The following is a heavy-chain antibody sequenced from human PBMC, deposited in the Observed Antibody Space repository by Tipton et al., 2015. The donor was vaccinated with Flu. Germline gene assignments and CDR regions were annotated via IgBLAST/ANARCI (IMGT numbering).Heavy chain of an antibody. J-gene: IGHJ3*02. Sequence: TLSLTCTVSGGSISNFYWSWIRQPPGKGLEWIGYIYHSGSTNYNPSLKSRVTISVDTSKNQFSLKLNSVTPADTAVYYCARGLWGYAFDIWGQGSMVSFSS. D-gene: IGHD3-16*01. CDR1: GGSISNFY. CDR2: IYHSGST. CDR3: ARGLWGYAFDI. V-gene: IGHV4-59*01.